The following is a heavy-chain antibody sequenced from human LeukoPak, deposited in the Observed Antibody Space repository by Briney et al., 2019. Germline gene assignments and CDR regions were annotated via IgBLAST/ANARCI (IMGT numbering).Heavy chain of an antibody. V-gene: IGHV1-2*02. CDR2: INPNSGGT. Sequence: ASVTVSCKASGYTFTGYYMHWLRQAPGQGLEWMGWINPNSGGTNYAQKFQGRVTMTRDTSISTAYMELSSLRSEDTAVYYCATQGHRTYFDYWGQGTLVTVSS. D-gene: IGHD3/OR15-3a*01. CDR1: GYTFTGYY. CDR3: ATQGHRTYFDY. J-gene: IGHJ4*02.